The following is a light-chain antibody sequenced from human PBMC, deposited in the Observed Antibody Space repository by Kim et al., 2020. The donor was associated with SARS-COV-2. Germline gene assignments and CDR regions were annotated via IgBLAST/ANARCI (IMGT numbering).Light chain of an antibody. Sequence: SVSPGERATLSCRASQSIRSNLAWYQQKPGQAPRLLIYGASTRATGTPSRFSGSGSGTEFTLTISSLQSEDFAVYSCQQYNKWPYTFGQGTKLEIK. CDR1: QSIRSN. V-gene: IGKV3-15*01. CDR3: QQYNKWPYT. CDR2: GAS. J-gene: IGKJ2*01.